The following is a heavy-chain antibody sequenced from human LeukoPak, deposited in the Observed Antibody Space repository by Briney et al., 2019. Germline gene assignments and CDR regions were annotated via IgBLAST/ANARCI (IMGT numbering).Heavy chain of an antibody. CDR3: ARSYYYDSSGYTDDY. V-gene: IGHV4-4*07. Sequence: PSETLSLTCTVSGGSISSYYWSWIRQPAGKGLEWIGRIYTSGSTNYNPSLKSQVTMSVDTSKNQFSLKLSSVTAADTAVYYCARSYYYDSSGYTDDYWGQGTLVTVSS. CDR1: GGSISSYY. D-gene: IGHD3-22*01. CDR2: IYTSGST. J-gene: IGHJ4*02.